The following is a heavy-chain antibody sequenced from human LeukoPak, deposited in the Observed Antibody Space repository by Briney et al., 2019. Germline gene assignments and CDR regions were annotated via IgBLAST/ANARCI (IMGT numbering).Heavy chain of an antibody. CDR1: GGSISSSSYY. CDR3: ARGYYYDSSGYYLPWAFDY. Sequence: PSETLSLTCTVSGGSISSSSYYWDWIRQPPGKGLEWIGSSSYSGSTYYNPSLKSRVIISVDTSKNQFSLKLSSVTAADTAVYYCARGYYYDSSGYYLPWAFDYWGQGTLVTVSS. V-gene: IGHV4-39*07. D-gene: IGHD3-22*01. CDR2: SSYSGST. J-gene: IGHJ4*02.